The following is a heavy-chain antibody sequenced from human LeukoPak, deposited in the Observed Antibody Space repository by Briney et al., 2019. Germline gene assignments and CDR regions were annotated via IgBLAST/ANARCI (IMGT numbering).Heavy chain of an antibody. CDR1: GFTFSSYA. CDR3: AKEGRGSYSAGSYYYGMDV. D-gene: IGHD3-16*01. V-gene: IGHV3-23*01. Sequence: QTGGSLRLSCAASGFTFSSYAMSWVRQAPGKGLEWVSAISGSGGSTYYADSVKGRFTISRDNSKNTLYLQMNSLRAEDTAVYYCAKEGRGSYSAGSYYYGMDVWGQGTTVTVSS. J-gene: IGHJ6*02. CDR2: ISGSGGST.